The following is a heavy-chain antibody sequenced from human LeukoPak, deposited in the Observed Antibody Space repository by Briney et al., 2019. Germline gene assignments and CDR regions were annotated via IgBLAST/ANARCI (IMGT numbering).Heavy chain of an antibody. CDR1: GFTFSSYA. D-gene: IGHD2-15*01. V-gene: IGHV3-23*01. CDR2: ISNSGDST. Sequence: PGGSLRLPCAASGFTFSSYAMSWVRQAPGKGLEWVSDISNSGDSTYYADSVKGRFTISRDNSKNTLYLQMNNLRAEDTAVFYCAKRASLVSATPWFDPWGQGTLVTVSS. CDR3: AKRASLVSATPWFDP. J-gene: IGHJ5*02.